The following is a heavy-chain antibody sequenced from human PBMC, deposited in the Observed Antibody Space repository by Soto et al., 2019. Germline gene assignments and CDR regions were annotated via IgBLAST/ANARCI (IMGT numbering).Heavy chain of an antibody. CDR1: GFTFSSYA. CDR3: ARSYYYDSSGSLNWFDP. CDR2: ISYDGSNK. V-gene: IGHV3-30-3*01. J-gene: IGHJ5*02. Sequence: GGSLRLSCAASGFTFSSYAMHWVRQAPGKGLEWVAVISYDGSNKYYADSVKGRFTISRDNSKNTLYLQMNSLRAEDTAVYYCARSYYYDSSGSLNWFDPWGQGTLVTVSS. D-gene: IGHD3-22*01.